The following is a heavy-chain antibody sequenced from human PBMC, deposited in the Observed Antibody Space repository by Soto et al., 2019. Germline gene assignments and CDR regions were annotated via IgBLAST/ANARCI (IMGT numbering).Heavy chain of an antibody. CDR1: GFTFSSYA. D-gene: IGHD5-12*01. CDR3: AKDPYSGYAPPSNDAFDI. J-gene: IGHJ3*02. V-gene: IGHV3-23*01. Sequence: GGSLRLSCAASGFTFSSYAMSWVRQAPGKGLEWVSAISGSGGSTYYADSVKGRFTISRDNSKNTLYLQMNSLRAEDTAVYYCAKDPYSGYAPPSNDAFDIWGQGTMVTVSS. CDR2: ISGSGGST.